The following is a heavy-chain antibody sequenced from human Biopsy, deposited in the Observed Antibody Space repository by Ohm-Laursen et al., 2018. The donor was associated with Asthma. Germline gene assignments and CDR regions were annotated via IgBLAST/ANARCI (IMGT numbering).Heavy chain of an antibody. D-gene: IGHD3-3*01. CDR3: ARTFHFWSPYHAEHYQL. J-gene: IGHJ1*01. V-gene: IGHV3-7*01. CDR1: GFTFGDYC. Sequence: SLRLSCSASGFTFGDYCMSWVRQVPGQGLEWAANIKHDGSEKNHVDSLKGRFTISRDNAKNLLFLQMNGLRAEDTAVYYCARTFHFWSPYHAEHYQLWGQGTLVTVSS. CDR2: IKHDGSEK.